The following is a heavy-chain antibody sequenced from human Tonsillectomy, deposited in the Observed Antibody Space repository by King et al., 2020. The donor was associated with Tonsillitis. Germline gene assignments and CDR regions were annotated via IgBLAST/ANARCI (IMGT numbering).Heavy chain of an antibody. D-gene: IGHD6-19*01. CDR2: INPEGGYT. Sequence: QLVQSGAEMKKPGASVKVSCTASGYTFSRHWMHWVRQAPGRGLEWMGIINPEGGYTIYAQKFQGRVTITRDTSTSTVYMELSSLRSEDTAIYYCARDHSIEVADIMSWWFVPWGQGTLVTVSA. CDR3: ARDHSIEVADIMSWWFVP. J-gene: IGHJ5*02. CDR1: GYTFSRHW. V-gene: IGHV1-46*01.